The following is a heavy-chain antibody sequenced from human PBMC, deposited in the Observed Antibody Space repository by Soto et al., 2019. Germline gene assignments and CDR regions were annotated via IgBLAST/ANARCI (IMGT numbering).Heavy chain of an antibody. D-gene: IGHD3-10*01. CDR1: GGAFSGYY. CDR3: ARYKGEYYGSGSYLPHYYYYYMDV. CDR2: INHSGST. V-gene: IGHV4-34*01. J-gene: IGHJ6*03. Sequence: PSETLSLTCAVYGGAFSGYYWSGIRQPPGKGVEWIGEINHSGSTNYNPSLKSRVTISVDTSKNQFSLKLSSVTAADTAVYYCARYKGEYYGSGSYLPHYYYYYMDVWGKGTTVT.